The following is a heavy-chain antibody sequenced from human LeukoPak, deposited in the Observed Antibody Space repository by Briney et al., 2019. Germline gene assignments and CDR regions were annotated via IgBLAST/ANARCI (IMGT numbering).Heavy chain of an antibody. J-gene: IGHJ6*02. CDR3: ARDRYGMDV. CDR2: IYYSGST. V-gene: IGHV4-59*01. Sequence: SETLSLTCTVSGGSISSYYWSWIRQPPGKGLEWIGYIYYSGSTNYNPSLKSRVTISVDTSKNQFSLKLSSVTAADAAVYYCARDRYGMDVWGQGTTVTVSS. CDR1: GGSISSYY.